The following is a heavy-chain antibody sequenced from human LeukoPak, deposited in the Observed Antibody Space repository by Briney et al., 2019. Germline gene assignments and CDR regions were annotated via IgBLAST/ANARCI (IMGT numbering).Heavy chain of an antibody. J-gene: IGHJ4*02. CDR2: ISGSGTDT. D-gene: IGHD2-15*01. CDR1: GFTFSSYA. V-gene: IGHV3-23*01. Sequence: GGSLRLSCGGSGFTFSSYAMSWVRQAPGKGLEWVSAISGSGTDTFYANSVKGRFTISRDNPKNTLYLPMNSLRAEDTAVYYCAKGGGSSCYSPSDYWGQGTLVTVSS. CDR3: AKGGGSSCYSPSDY.